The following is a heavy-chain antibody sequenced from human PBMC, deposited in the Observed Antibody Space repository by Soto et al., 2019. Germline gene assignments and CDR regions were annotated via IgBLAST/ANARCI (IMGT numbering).Heavy chain of an antibody. CDR3: ARDPFGWRDVSDGMDV. J-gene: IGHJ6*02. Sequence: EVQMVESGGGLVQPGGSLRLSCVASGFAVRTNYMNWVRQAPGKGLEWVSIIYSGGSTNYADSVRGRFTISRDNSKNTVYLQMNSLSAEDTAVYYCARDPFGWRDVSDGMDVWGQGTTVTVSS. CDR1: GFAVRTNY. V-gene: IGHV3-66*01. CDR2: IYSGGST. D-gene: IGHD2-21*01.